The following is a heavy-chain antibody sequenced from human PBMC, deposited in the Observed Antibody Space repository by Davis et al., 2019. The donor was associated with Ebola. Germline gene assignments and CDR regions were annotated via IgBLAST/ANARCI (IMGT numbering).Heavy chain of an antibody. CDR2: IYPGDSDT. V-gene: IGHV5-51*01. D-gene: IGHD5-24*01. CDR1: GYTFTGYY. CDR3: ARPGEMATIDAFDI. J-gene: IGHJ3*02. Sequence: KVSCKASGYTFTGYYMHWVRQMPGKGLEWMGIIYPGDSDTRYSPSFQGQVTISADKSISTAYLQWSSLKASDTAMYYCARPGEMATIDAFDIWGQGTMVTVSS.